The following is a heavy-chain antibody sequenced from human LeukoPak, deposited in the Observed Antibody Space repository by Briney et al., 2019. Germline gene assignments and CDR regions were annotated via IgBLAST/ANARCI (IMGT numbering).Heavy chain of an antibody. CDR1: GFSFTGHW. J-gene: IGHJ4*01. Sequence: GGSLRLSCAASGFSFTGHWMNWVRQAPGKGLEWVANIKQDGSEKFYVDSVKGRFTISRDNAKNSLYLQMDSLSAEDTALYYCASGAGYLIENWGHGSLVTVSS. V-gene: IGHV3-7*03. D-gene: IGHD2-15*01. CDR3: ASGAGYLIEN. CDR2: IKQDGSEK.